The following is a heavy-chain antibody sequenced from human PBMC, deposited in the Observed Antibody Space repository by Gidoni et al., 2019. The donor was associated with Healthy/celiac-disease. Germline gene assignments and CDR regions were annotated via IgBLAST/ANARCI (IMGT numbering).Heavy chain of an antibody. J-gene: IGHJ3*02. CDR3: AKDFVSMSGVYDFWSGYYSDAFDI. V-gene: IGHV3-23*01. D-gene: IGHD3-3*01. CDR1: AFTFSSSA. CDR2: ISGSGGST. Sequence: EVQLLASGGGLVQPGGSLRLSCAASAFTFSSSAMSWVRQAPGKGLEWGSAISGSGGSTYYADSVKGRFTISRDNSKNTLYLQMNSLRAEDTAVYYCAKDFVSMSGVYDFWSGYYSDAFDIWGQGTMVTVSS.